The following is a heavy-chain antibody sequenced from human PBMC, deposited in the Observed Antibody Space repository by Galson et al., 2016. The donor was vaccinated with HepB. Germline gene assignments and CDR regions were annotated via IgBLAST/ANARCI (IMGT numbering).Heavy chain of an antibody. CDR2: ISSGAI. CDR3: VREGLADGSYFDY. V-gene: IGHV3-48*04. D-gene: IGHD5-24*01. CDR1: GFTFSSYS. Sequence: SLRLSCAASGFTFSSYSMNWVRQAPGKGLEWVSYISSGAIYYSDSVKGRFTISRDNAKNSLYFQMNSLKVEDTAIYYCVREGLADGSYFDYWGQGTLVTVSS. J-gene: IGHJ4*02.